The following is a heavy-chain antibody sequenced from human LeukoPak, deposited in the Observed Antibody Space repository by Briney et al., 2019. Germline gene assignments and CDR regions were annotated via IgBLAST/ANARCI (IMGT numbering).Heavy chain of an antibody. J-gene: IGHJ4*02. Sequence: ASVTVSCKASGYTFIIYNINWLRQATGQGLEWMGWVNPRSGDAGYLQKFQGRLTITRDSSIDTAYTDLSGLSSEDTAVYYCARGVPLGYCTYGVCYPPYYFDYWGQGTLVTASS. CDR2: VNPRSGDA. D-gene: IGHD2-8*01. CDR3: ARGVPLGYCTYGVCYPPYYFDY. CDR1: GYTFIIYN. V-gene: IGHV1-8*03.